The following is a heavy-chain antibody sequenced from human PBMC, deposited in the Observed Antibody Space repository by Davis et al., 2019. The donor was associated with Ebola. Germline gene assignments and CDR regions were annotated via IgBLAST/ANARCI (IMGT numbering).Heavy chain of an antibody. Sequence: SETLSLTCTVSGGSISSSSYYWGWIRQPPGKGLEWIGEINHSGGTNYNPSLKSRVTISVDTSKNQFSLKLSSVTAADTAVYHCARGPSWLGMDVWGQGTTVTVSS. D-gene: IGHD5-24*01. CDR3: ARGPSWLGMDV. CDR1: GGSISSSSYY. CDR2: INHSGGT. J-gene: IGHJ6*02. V-gene: IGHV4-39*07.